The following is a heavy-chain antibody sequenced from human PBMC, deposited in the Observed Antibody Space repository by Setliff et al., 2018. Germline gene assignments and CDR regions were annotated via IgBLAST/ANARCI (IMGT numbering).Heavy chain of an antibody. D-gene: IGHD3-10*01. Sequence: PSETLSLTCTVSGGSVSRDYWMWIRQPPGKGLEWIGYIFYSGSTNYNPALKSRVTISKDTSKNQFSLRLNSVSAADTAVYYCARGSEYYYGSGTTDSWGQGTLVTVSS. J-gene: IGHJ4*02. CDR1: GGSVSRDY. V-gene: IGHV4-59*02. CDR3: ARGSEYYYGSGTTDS. CDR2: IFYSGST.